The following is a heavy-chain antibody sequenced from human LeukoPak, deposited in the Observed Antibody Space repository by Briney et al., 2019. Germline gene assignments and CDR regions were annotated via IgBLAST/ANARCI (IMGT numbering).Heavy chain of an antibody. CDR3: ARGHYGSGNTYAFDI. D-gene: IGHD3-10*01. J-gene: IGHJ3*02. V-gene: IGHV4-34*01. Sequence: YPSETLSLTCAVYGGSFSGYYWSWIRQPPGKGLEWIGEINHSGSTNYNPSLKSRVTISVDTSKNQFSLKLSSVTAADTAVYYCARGHYGSGNTYAFDIWGQGTMVTVSS. CDR1: GGSFSGYY. CDR2: INHSGST.